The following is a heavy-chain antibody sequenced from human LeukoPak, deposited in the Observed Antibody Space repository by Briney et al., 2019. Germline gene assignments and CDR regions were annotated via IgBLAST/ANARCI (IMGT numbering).Heavy chain of an antibody. V-gene: IGHV3-48*04. CDR1: GFTFYSHG. CDR3: ATGGVVVIIYFDY. D-gene: IGHD3-22*01. CDR2: ISPDSATI. J-gene: IGHJ4*02. Sequence: GGSLRLSCAASGFTFYSHGMIWVRQAPGKGLEWVSYISPDSATIYYADSVKGRFTISRDHAKNSLYLQMISLRAEDTAVYYCATGGVVVIIYFDYWGQGTLVTVSS.